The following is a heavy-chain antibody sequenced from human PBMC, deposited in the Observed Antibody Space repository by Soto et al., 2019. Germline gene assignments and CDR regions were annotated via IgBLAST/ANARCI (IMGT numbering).Heavy chain of an antibody. V-gene: IGHV3-23*01. CDR2: ASARNTNT. Sequence: EVQLLESGGGLVPPGGSLSLSCATSGFTFTSHVISWVRQAPGKGLEWVSAASARNTNTYYADSVRGRFTISRDNSKSTVYLQLDSLRVEDTAVYHFAIDVTSNGPRVYSSSWYGWFDPWGQGTLVVVSS. CDR1: GFTFTSHV. CDR3: AIDVTSNGPRVYSSSWYGWFDP. D-gene: IGHD6-13*01. J-gene: IGHJ5*02.